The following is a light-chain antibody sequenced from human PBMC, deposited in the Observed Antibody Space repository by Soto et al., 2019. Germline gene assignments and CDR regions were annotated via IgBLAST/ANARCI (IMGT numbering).Light chain of an antibody. CDR1: TGISRS. Sequence: IPLTQYPFSLSASVGDTVTITCRASTGISRSLAWYQQNPGRAPKLLIYAASTLYTGVPSRFSGSGYGTEFTLTISSLQPEDFATYYCQQVNSYPLTFVGGTKVEIK. J-gene: IGKJ4*01. CDR2: AAS. V-gene: IGKV1-9*01. CDR3: QQVNSYPLT.